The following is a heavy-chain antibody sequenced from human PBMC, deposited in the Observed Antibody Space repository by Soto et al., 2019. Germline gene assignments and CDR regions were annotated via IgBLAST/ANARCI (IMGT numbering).Heavy chain of an antibody. Sequence: EVQLVESGGGLVQPGGSLKLSCAGSGFTFSGSALHWVRQASGKGLEWVGRIRSKANSYATAYAASVKGRFTISRDDSKNTAYLQMNSLKTEDTAVYYCTRHTFDYRGSYSSWFDPWGQGTLVTVSS. CDR2: IRSKANSYAT. J-gene: IGHJ5*02. CDR1: GFTFSGSA. V-gene: IGHV3-73*01. CDR3: TRHTFDYRGSYSSWFDP. D-gene: IGHD1-26*01.